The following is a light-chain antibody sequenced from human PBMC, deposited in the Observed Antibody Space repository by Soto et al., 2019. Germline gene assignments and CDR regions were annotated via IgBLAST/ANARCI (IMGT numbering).Light chain of an antibody. J-gene: IGKJ4*01. CDR3: QQVKSYPRT. Sequence: DIHLTQSPSSLSASVGDRVTITCRASQAITNNLAWYQQKPGNPPKLLIYEESTLHSGVPSRFSGRKVGTQFILTIDSLQPEDFATYYCQQVKSYPRTFGGGTKLDI. CDR2: EES. V-gene: IGKV1-9*01. CDR1: QAITNN.